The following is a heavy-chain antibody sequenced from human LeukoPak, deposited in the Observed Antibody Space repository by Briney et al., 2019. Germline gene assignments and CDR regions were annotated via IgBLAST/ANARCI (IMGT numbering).Heavy chain of an antibody. V-gene: IGHV4-38-2*01. J-gene: IGHJ5*02. CDR2: IYQSGST. Sequence: SETLSLTCAVSGYSISSGNYWGWMRQPPGKGLEWIGSIYQSGSTYYNPSLESRVTISVDASKNQFSLKLRSVTAADTAVYYCATHLGDCTSTSYYRGGFDPWGQGTLVTVSS. D-gene: IGHD2-2*01. CDR1: GYSISSGNY. CDR3: ATHLGDCTSTSYYRGGFDP.